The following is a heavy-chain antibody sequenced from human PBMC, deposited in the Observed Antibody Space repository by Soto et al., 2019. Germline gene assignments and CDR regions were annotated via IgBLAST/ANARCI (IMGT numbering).Heavy chain of an antibody. Sequence: GASVKVSCKASGYTFTSYGISWVRQAPGQGLEWMGWISAYNGNTNYAQKLQGRVTMTTDTSTSTAYMELRSLRSDDTAVYYCARDQGLYSAELRNDAFDIWGQGTMVTVSS. CDR2: ISAYNGNT. CDR3: ARDQGLYSAELRNDAFDI. CDR1: GYTFTSYG. D-gene: IGHD1-26*01. V-gene: IGHV1-18*01. J-gene: IGHJ3*02.